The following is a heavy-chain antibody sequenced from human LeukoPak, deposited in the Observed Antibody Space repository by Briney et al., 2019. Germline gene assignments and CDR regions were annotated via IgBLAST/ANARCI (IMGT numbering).Heavy chain of an antibody. Sequence: ASVKVSCKASGGTFSSYAISWVRQAPGQGLEWMGGIIPIFGTANYAQKFQSRVTITADESTSTAYMELSSLRSEDTAVYCCARLYSSIYDYWGQGTLVTVSS. CDR3: ARLYSSIYDY. V-gene: IGHV1-69*13. CDR2: IIPIFGTA. CDR1: GGTFSSYA. J-gene: IGHJ4*02. D-gene: IGHD5-18*01.